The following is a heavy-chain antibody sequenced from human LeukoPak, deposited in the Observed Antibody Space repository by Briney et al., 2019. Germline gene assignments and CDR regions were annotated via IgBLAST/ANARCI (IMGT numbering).Heavy chain of an antibody. CDR2: ISWNSGSI. Sequence: GGSLRLSCAASGFTFDDYAMHWVRRAPGKGLEWVSGISWNSGSIGYADSVKGRFTISRDNAKNSLYLQMNSQRAEDTALYYCAKDLSGSYHGEFDYWGQGTLVTVSS. D-gene: IGHD1-26*01. CDR1: GFTFDDYA. V-gene: IGHV3-9*01. J-gene: IGHJ4*02. CDR3: AKDLSGSYHGEFDY.